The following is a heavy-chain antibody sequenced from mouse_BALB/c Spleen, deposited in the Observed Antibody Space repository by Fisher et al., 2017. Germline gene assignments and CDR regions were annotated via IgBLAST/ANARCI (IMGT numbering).Heavy chain of an antibody. D-gene: IGHD2-10*01. Sequence: KFKGKATLTVDKSSSTAYMELLSLTSEDSAVYYCARGLLRSAMDYWGQGTSVTVSS. CDR3: ARGLLRSAMDY. J-gene: IGHJ4*01. V-gene: IGHV1-26*01.